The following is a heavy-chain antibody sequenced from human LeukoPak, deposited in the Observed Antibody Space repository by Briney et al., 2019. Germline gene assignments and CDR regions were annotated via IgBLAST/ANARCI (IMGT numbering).Heavy chain of an antibody. CDR1: GFTFSSYS. CDR2: ISSSSSYI. J-gene: IGHJ6*03. Sequence: GGSLRLSCAASGFTFSSYSMNWVRQAPGKGLEWVSSISSSSSYIYYADSVKGRFTISRDNAKNSLYLQMNSLRAEDTAVYYCARVRRSGYYYMDVWGKGTTVTVSS. CDR3: ARVRRSGYYYMDV. V-gene: IGHV3-21*01.